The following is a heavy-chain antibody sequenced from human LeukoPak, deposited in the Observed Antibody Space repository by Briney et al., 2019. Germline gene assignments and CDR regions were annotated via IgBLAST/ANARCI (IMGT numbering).Heavy chain of an antibody. CDR1: GFVFSDYY. V-gene: IGHV3-11*04. Sequence: PVGSLRLSRAASGFVFSDYYVSWLRQAPGQGVEWVSYISASGNDNDIHSTHSVKGRSTISWDNTKNSLYLQMNSLRAQDRAVFYCATEGIYFDYWGQGTLVTVSS. CDR3: ATEGIYFDY. J-gene: IGHJ4*02. CDR2: ISASGNDNDI.